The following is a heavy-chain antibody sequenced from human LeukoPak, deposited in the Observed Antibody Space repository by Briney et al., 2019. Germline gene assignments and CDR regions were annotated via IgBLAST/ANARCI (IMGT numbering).Heavy chain of an antibody. V-gene: IGHV4-61*02. CDR3: ARARTYYYDS. D-gene: IGHD3-22*01. CDR2: IYPRGCT. Sequence: PSETLSLTCTVSGGSISSTGYYWTWVRRPAGKGLEWIGRIYPRGCTLYNPSLKSRITISVDTSKNQFSLKLSSVTAADTAVYYCARARTYYYDSRGQGTLVTVSS. CDR1: GGSISSTGYY. J-gene: IGHJ4*02.